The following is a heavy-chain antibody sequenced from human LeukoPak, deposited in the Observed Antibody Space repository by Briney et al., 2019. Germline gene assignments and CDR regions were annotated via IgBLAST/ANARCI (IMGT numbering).Heavy chain of an antibody. Sequence: GGSLRLSCAASGFSFSSYGLHWVRQAPGKGLEWVSAISYDGKNIHYADSMKGRFTISRDNSRNTVYLQMNSLRVEDTAVYYCARTYSRESGYDFVFHYWGQGTRVTVSS. V-gene: IGHV3-33*01. CDR3: ARTYSRESGYDFVFHY. CDR1: GFSFSSYG. CDR2: ISYDGKNI. D-gene: IGHD5-12*01. J-gene: IGHJ4*02.